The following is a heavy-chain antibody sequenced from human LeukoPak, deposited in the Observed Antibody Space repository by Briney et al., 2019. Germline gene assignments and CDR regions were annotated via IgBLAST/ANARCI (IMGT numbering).Heavy chain of an antibody. Sequence: GASVKVSCEPSGYSFPRNGISWVRQAPGQGLEWMGWISANSGNTNYAQKFQDRVTLTTDTSTSTAYMELRSLRSDDTAVYYCARDVNYAFDYWGKGTLVTVSS. D-gene: IGHD3-16*01. CDR2: ISANSGNT. CDR1: GYSFPRNG. J-gene: IGHJ4*02. CDR3: ARDVNYAFDY. V-gene: IGHV1-18*01.